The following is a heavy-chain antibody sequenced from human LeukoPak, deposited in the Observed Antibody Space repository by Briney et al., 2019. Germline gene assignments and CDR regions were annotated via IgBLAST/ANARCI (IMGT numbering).Heavy chain of an antibody. CDR2: INRDGSRT. Sequence: GGSLRLSCAASGFTFSNHWMHWVRQAPGKGLMWVSRINRDGSRTDYADSVKGRFTISRDDAKNTPYLQVDSLRAEDTAVYFCARGGSDTAMAHDYWGQGTLVTVSS. J-gene: IGHJ4*02. CDR3: ARGGSDTAMAHDY. V-gene: IGHV3-74*01. CDR1: GFTFSNHW. D-gene: IGHD5-18*01.